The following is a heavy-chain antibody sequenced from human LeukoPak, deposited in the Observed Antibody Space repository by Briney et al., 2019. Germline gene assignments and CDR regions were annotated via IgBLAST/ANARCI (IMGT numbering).Heavy chain of an antibody. CDR1: GGSINSFY. V-gene: IGHV4-4*07. CDR3: ARLRAPAFDI. J-gene: IGHJ3*02. D-gene: IGHD3-10*01. CDR2: IYSSGST. Sequence: SETLSLICTVSGGSINSFYWTWIRQPAGKGLEWIGRIYSSGSTNFNPSLKSRVTISVDTSKNQFSLKLSSVTAADTAVYYCARLRAPAFDIWGQGTMVTVSS.